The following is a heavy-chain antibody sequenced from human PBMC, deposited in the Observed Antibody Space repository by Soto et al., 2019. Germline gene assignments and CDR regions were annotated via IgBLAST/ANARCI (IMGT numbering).Heavy chain of an antibody. Sequence: APVKVSCKVSGSTITELSMHRVRKEDGNGLEWMGGFDPEDGGTIYSQKFQCRDTMSEDTSTDTADMEQSSLRSEGTADYCCATSRLSRHYGSWSYPLDYWGQGTLVTVSS. CDR2: FDPEDGGT. D-gene: IGHD3-10*01. J-gene: IGHJ4*01. CDR3: ATSRLSRHYGSWSYPLDY. CDR1: GSTITELS. V-gene: IGHV1-24*01.